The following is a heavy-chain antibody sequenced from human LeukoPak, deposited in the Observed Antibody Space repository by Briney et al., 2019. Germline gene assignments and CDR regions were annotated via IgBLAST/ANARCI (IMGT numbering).Heavy chain of an antibody. D-gene: IGHD2-2*01. Sequence: PPETLSLTCAVYGGSFSGYYWSWIRQPPGKGLEWIGEINHSGSTNYNPSLQSRVTISVDTSKNQFSLKLSSVTAADTAVYYCARGGPCSSTSCFRLSRYYYYYMDVWGKGTTVTVSS. CDR2: INHSGST. V-gene: IGHV4-34*01. CDR1: GGSFSGYY. J-gene: IGHJ6*03. CDR3: ARGGPCSSTSCFRLSRYYYYYMDV.